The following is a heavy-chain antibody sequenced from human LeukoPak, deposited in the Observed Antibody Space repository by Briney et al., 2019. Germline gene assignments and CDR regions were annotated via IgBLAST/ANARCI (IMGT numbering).Heavy chain of an antibody. D-gene: IGHD6-13*01. J-gene: IGHJ6*02. V-gene: IGHV4-59*01. Sequence: PSETLSLTCTVSGASINSGYWSWIRQPPGKGLEWIGLIHHTGSTEYNPSLKSRVSMSVDTSKSQLSLKVTSVTAADTAVYFCARGGAGIAAAGRGMDIWGQGTTVTVSS. CDR1: GASINSGY. CDR3: ARGGAGIAAAGRGMDI. CDR2: IHHTGST.